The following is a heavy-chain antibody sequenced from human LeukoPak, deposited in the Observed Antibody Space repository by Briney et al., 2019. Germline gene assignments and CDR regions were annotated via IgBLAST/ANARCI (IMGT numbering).Heavy chain of an antibody. CDR2: IKSKTDGGTT. D-gene: IGHD4-11*01. CDR1: GFTFSTAC. Sequence: PGGSLRLSCAASGFTFSTACINWVRQAPGKGLEWVGRIKSKTDGGTTDYTAPVKGRFTISRDDSKNTLYLQMNSLKTEDTAVYYCTTRSHDYSTLGGSAWGQGTLVTVSS. CDR3: TTRSHDYSTLGGSA. V-gene: IGHV3-15*01. J-gene: IGHJ5*02.